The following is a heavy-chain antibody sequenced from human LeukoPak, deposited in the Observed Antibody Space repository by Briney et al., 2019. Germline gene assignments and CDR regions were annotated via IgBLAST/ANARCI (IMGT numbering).Heavy chain of an antibody. Sequence: GGSLRLXCAASGFTFDDYGMRWVRQAPGKGLEWVSGINWNGGSTGYADSVKGRFTISRDNAKNSLYLQMNSLRAEDTALYYCARFRGSGYYDSFDYWGQGTLVTVSS. V-gene: IGHV3-20*04. CDR1: GFTFDDYG. J-gene: IGHJ4*02. D-gene: IGHD3-22*01. CDR2: INWNGGST. CDR3: ARFRGSGYYDSFDY.